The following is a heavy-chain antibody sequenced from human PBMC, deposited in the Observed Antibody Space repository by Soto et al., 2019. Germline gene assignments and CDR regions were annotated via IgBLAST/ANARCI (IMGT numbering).Heavy chain of an antibody. D-gene: IGHD2-2*01. CDR1: GDSISSTNYY. J-gene: IGHJ6*02. V-gene: IGHV4-39*01. Sequence: SETLSLTCSVSGDSISSTNYYWGWIRQPPGKGLEWVGTVFYSGSTYYSPSLKGRVTISLDKPKNQFSLSLTSVTAADTAVYYCVRHGNVPAGPFYYYGMDVWGQGTTVTVSS. CDR2: VFYSGST. CDR3: VRHGNVPAGPFYYYGMDV.